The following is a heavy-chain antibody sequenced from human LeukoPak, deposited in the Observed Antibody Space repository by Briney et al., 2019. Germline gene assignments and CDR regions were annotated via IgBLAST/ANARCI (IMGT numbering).Heavy chain of an antibody. J-gene: IGHJ4*02. V-gene: IGHV1-69*05. CDR1: GGTFSSYA. D-gene: IGHD1-1*01. CDR2: IIPIFGTA. CDR3: ARNWNDERYFDY. Sequence: ASVKVSCKGSGGTFSSYAISWVRQAPGQGLEWMGRIIPIFGTANYAQKFQGRVTITTDESTSTAYMELSSLRSEDTAVYYCARNWNDERYFDYWGQGTLVTVSS.